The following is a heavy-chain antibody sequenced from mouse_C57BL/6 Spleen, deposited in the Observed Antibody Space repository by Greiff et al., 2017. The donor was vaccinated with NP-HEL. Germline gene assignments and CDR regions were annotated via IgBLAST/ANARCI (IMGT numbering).Heavy chain of an antibody. CDR3: ATGDYGSSYVDY. Sequence: EVQLQQSGAELVRPGASVKLSCTASGFNITDYYMHWVKQRPEQGLEWIGRIDPEDGDTEYAPKFQGKATMTADTSSNTAYLQLSSLTSEDTAVYYCATGDYGSSYVDYWGQGTTLTVSS. J-gene: IGHJ2*01. V-gene: IGHV14-1*01. CDR2: IDPEDGDT. CDR1: GFNITDYY. D-gene: IGHD1-1*01.